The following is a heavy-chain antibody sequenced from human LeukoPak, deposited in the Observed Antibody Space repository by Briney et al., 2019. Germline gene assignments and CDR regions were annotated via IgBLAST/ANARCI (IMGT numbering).Heavy chain of an antibody. V-gene: IGHV3-33*01. D-gene: IGHD6-19*01. J-gene: IGHJ5*02. CDR2: IWYDGSNK. CDR3: ASGSSSVWFENWFDP. Sequence: GRSLRLSCAASGFTFSSYGMHWVRQAPGKGLEWVAVIWYDGSNKYYADSVKGRFTISRDNSKDTLYLQMNSLRAEDTAVYYCASGSSSVWFENWFDPWGQGTLVTVSS. CDR1: GFTFSSYG.